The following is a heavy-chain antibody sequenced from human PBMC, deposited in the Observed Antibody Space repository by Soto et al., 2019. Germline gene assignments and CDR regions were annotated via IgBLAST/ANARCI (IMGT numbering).Heavy chain of an antibody. D-gene: IGHD6-13*01. Sequence: QVQLVESGGGVVQPGRSLRLSCAASGFTFSSYAMHWVRQAPGKGLEWVAVISYDGSNKYYADSVKGRFTISRDNSKNTLYLQMNSLRAEDTAVYYRARGGSDSSSWYGYYYYGMDVWGQGTTVTVSS. J-gene: IGHJ6*02. CDR1: GFTFSSYA. CDR2: ISYDGSNK. CDR3: ARGGSDSSSWYGYYYYGMDV. V-gene: IGHV3-30-3*01.